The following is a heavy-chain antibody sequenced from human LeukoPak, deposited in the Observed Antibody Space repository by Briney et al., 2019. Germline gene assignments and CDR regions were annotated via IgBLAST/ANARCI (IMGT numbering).Heavy chain of an antibody. CDR2: IYYSGST. D-gene: IGHD1-26*01. CDR3: ARVERSQWELLGY. Sequence: SETLSLTCTVSGGSISSSSYYWGWIRQPPGKGLEWIGSIYYSGSTYYNPSLKSRVTISVDTSKNQFSLKLSSVTAADTAVYYCARVERSQWELLGYWGQGTLVTVSS. CDR1: GGSISSSSYY. J-gene: IGHJ4*02. V-gene: IGHV4-39*07.